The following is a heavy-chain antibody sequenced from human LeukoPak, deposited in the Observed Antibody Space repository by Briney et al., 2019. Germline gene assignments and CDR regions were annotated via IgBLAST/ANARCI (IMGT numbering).Heavy chain of an antibody. V-gene: IGHV1-8*01. Sequence: ASVKVSCKASGYTFTSYDINWVRQATGQGLEWMGWMNPNSGNTGYAQKFQGRVTMTRNTSISTAYMELSSLRSGDTAVYYCARGSSLADRRYYYDSSGYYSNWGQGTLVTVSS. J-gene: IGHJ4*02. CDR1: GYTFTSYD. CDR3: ARGSSLADRRYYYDSSGYYSN. D-gene: IGHD3-22*01. CDR2: MNPNSGNT.